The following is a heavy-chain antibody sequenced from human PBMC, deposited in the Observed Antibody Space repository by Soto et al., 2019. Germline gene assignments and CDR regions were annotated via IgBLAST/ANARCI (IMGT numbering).Heavy chain of an antibody. CDR1: EYTFTRNY. D-gene: IGHD5-12*01. CDR2: INPSGGST. Sequence: ASVKVSCKASEYTFTRNYIHWVRQAPGQGLEWMGLINPSGGSTNYAQKFQGRVTLTRDTSTSTVYMEVNSLLSGDTAVYFCEWRGVYSGKYIDYWGQGTLVTVSS. CDR3: EWRGVYSGKYIDY. J-gene: IGHJ4*02. V-gene: IGHV1-46*01.